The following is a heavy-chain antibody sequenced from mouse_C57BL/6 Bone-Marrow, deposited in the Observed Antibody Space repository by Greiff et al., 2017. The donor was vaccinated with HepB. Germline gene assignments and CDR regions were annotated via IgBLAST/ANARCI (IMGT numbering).Heavy chain of an antibody. J-gene: IGHJ2*01. CDR1: GYTFTSYG. CDR2: IYPRSGNT. D-gene: IGHD1-1*01. CDR3: ARAYGSRGDY. Sequence: VQVVESGAELARPGASVKLSCKASGYTFTSYGISWVKQRTGQGLEWIGEIYPRSGNTYYNEKFKGKATLTADKSSSTAYMELRSLTSEDSAVYFCARAYGSRGDYWGQGTTLTVSS. V-gene: IGHV1-81*01.